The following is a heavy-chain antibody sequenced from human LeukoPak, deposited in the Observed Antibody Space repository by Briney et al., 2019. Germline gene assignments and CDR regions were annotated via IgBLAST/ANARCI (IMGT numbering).Heavy chain of an antibody. Sequence: GASVKVSCKASGYTFTGYYMHWVRQAPGQGLEWMGWINPNSGGTNYAQKFQGRVTMTRDTSISTAYMELSRLRSDDTAVYYCARLGDYSNYGFDYWGQGTLVTVSS. D-gene: IGHD4-11*01. V-gene: IGHV1-2*02. CDR3: ARLGDYSNYGFDY. CDR2: INPNSGGT. CDR1: GYTFTGYY. J-gene: IGHJ4*02.